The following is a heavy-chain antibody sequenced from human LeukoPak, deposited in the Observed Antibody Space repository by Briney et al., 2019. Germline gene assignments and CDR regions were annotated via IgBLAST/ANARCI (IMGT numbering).Heavy chain of an antibody. Sequence: GGSLRLSCAVSGFTFTQIGMGWVRQAPGKGLEWVAAIGGGGSDTKYTDSVKGRFTLSRDISKNTLYLQMDSLRAEDTAVYFCTKDVFHWAFDIWGPGTWSPSLQ. D-gene: IGHD1-1*01. CDR2: IGGGGSDT. CDR3: TKDVFHWAFDI. J-gene: IGHJ3*02. CDR1: GFTFTQIG. V-gene: IGHV3-23*01.